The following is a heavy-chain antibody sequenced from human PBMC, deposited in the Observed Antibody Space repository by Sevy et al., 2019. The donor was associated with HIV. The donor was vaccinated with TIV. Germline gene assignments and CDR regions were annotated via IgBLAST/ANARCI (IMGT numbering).Heavy chain of an antibody. D-gene: IGHD1-1*01. J-gene: IGHJ3*02. V-gene: IGHV1-2*02. CDR1: GYSFTGHF. Sequence: ASVKVSCKASGYSFTGHFIHWVRQAPGQGLEWMGWINPNNGGTYYAQKFQGRVSMFRDTSSSTAYMDLSGLTSDDMATYYCAREMGPGISHALDIWGQGTMVTVSS. CDR2: INPNNGGT. CDR3: AREMGPGISHALDI.